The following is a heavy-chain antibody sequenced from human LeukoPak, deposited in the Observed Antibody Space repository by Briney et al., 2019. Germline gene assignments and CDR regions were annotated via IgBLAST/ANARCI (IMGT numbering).Heavy chain of an antibody. J-gene: IGHJ4*02. CDR2: ISGDGGST. CDR1: GFTFDDYD. V-gene: IGHV3-43*02. Sequence: GGSLRLSCAASGFTFDDYDIRWVRQAPGKGLEWVSLISGDGGSTYYADSVKGRFTISRDNSKNSLYLQMNSLRTEDTAVYYCAKAWFGERSGGGFDYWGQGTLVTVSS. D-gene: IGHD3-10*01. CDR3: AKAWFGERSGGGFDY.